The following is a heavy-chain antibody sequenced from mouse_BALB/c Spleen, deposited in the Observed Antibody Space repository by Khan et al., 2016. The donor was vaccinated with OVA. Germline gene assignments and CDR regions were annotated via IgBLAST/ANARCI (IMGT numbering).Heavy chain of an antibody. CDR1: GFSLSNYG. Sequence: VQLQESGPGLVAPSQTLSITCTVSGFSLSNYGVHWVRQPPGKGLEWLGVIWAGGSTNHNSALMSRLSISKDDSKSQVFLKMNSQQTDDTAMYYCARAFYNGAWFAYWGQGTLVTVSA. J-gene: IGHJ3*01. CDR3: ARAFYNGAWFAY. CDR2: IWAGGST. V-gene: IGHV2-9*02. D-gene: IGHD1-3*01.